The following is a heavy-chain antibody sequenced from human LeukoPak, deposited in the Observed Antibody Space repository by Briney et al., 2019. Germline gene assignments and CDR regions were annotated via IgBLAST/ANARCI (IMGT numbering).Heavy chain of an antibody. CDR1: GYTFTSYD. V-gene: IGHV1-46*01. CDR2: INPSSGST. J-gene: IGHJ4*02. D-gene: IGHD5-18*01. Sequence: ASVKVSCKASGYTFTSYDINWVRQATGQGLEWMGVINPSSGSTNYAQNFQGRVTMTRDTSTTTVYMELSSLRSEDTAMYYCALMSRVDTGKSPFDDWGQGSLVTVSS. CDR3: ALMSRVDTGKSPFDD.